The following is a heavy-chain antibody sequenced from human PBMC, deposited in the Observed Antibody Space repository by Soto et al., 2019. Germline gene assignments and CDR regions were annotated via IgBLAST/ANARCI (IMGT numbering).Heavy chain of an antibody. CDR3: AKDATAVNGVWDPFDM. V-gene: IGHV3-23*01. CDR1: GFTFSAYA. CDR2: VGGSDTDK. J-gene: IGHJ3*02. D-gene: IGHD2-8*01. Sequence: EVQLLESGGGVVQPGGSLRLSCAASGFTFSAYAMSWVRQAPGKGLQWVSGVGGSDTDKHYADSVRGRFTVSRDNSKNTLYLQKNSRRADDTAVYYCAKDATAVNGVWDPFDMWGQGTEVTVSS.